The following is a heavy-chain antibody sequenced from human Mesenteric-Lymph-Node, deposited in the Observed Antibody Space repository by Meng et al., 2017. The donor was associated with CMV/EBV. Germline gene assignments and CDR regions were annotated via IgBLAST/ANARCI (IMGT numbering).Heavy chain of an antibody. CDR3: ARDRRWRAFDY. CDR1: GGSFSGYY. CDR2: INHSGST. V-gene: IGHV4-34*01. J-gene: IGHJ4*02. D-gene: IGHD5-24*01. Sequence: LTCAVYGGSFSGYYWSWIRQPPGKGLEWIGEINHSGSTNYNPSLKSRVTISVDTSKNQFSLKLSSVTAADTAVYYCARDRRWRAFDYWGQGTLVTVSS.